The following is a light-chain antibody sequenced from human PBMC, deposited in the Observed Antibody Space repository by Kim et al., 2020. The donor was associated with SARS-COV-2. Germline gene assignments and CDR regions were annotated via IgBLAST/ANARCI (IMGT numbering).Light chain of an antibody. CDR1: QSISSW. V-gene: IGKV1-5*03. CDR2: KAS. Sequence: ASVGDRVTITCRASQSISSWLAWYQQKPGKAPKLLIYKASSLESGVPSRFSGSGSGTEFTLTISSLQPDDFATYYCQQYNSYTGTFGQGTKVDIK. CDR3: QQYNSYTGT. J-gene: IGKJ1*01.